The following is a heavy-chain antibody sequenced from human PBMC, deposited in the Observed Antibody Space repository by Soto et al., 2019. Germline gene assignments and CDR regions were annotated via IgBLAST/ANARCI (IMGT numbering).Heavy chain of an antibody. CDR1: GGSISSGGYY. CDR2: IYYSGST. D-gene: IGHD2-21*02. J-gene: IGHJ4*02. CDR3: ARSGIYCGVDCYSQNFDY. V-gene: IGHV4-31*03. Sequence: QVQLQESGPGLVKPSQTLSLTCTVSGGSISSGGYYWSWIGQHPGKGLEWIGYIYYSGSTYYNPSLKSRVTISVDTSKNQFSLKLSSVTAADTAVYYCARSGIYCGVDCYSQNFDYWGQGTLLTVSS.